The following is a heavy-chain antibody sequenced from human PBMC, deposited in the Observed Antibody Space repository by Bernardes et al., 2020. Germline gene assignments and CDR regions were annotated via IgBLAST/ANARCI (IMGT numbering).Heavy chain of an antibody. J-gene: IGHJ6*04. CDR2: IYYSGST. Sequence: TLSLTCTVSGGSISSSSYYWGWIRQPPGKGLEWIGSIYYSGSTYYNPSLKSRVTISVDTSKNQFSLKLSSVTAADTAVYYCARPGHYYGMDVWGKGTTVTVSS. CDR1: GGSISSSSYY. V-gene: IGHV4-39*01. CDR3: ARPGHYYGMDV.